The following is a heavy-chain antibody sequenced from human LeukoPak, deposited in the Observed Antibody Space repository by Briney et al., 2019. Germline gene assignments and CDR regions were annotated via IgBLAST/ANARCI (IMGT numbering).Heavy chain of an antibody. CDR1: GGSFSGYY. CDR2: INHSGST. CDR3: ARYGSGSYYRLHYYYMGV. Sequence: PSETLSLTCAVYGGSFSGYYWSWIRQPPGKGLEWIGEINHSGSTNYNPSLKSRVTISVDTSKNQFSLKLSSVTAADTAVYYCARYGSGSYYRLHYYYMGVWGKGTTVTISS. J-gene: IGHJ6*03. V-gene: IGHV4-34*01. D-gene: IGHD3-10*01.